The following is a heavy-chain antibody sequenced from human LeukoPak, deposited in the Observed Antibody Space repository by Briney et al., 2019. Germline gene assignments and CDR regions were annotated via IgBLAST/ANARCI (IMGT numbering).Heavy chain of an antibody. CDR3: AKRLAMTGTYHFDY. V-gene: IGHV3-7*03. D-gene: IGHD6-19*01. Sequence: PGGSLRLSCAASGFTFSSYWMNWARQAPGKGLEWVASINHNGNVNYYVDSAKGRFTISRDNAKNSLYLQMNSLRAEDTAVYYCAKRLAMTGTYHFDYWGQGTLVTVSS. J-gene: IGHJ4*02. CDR2: INHNGNVN. CDR1: GFTFSSYW.